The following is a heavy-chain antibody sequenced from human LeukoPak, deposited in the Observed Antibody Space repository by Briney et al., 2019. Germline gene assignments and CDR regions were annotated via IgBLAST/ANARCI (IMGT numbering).Heavy chain of an antibody. Sequence: GGSLRLSCAASGFTFSSYWMHWVRQAPGKGLVWVSRINSDGSSTSYADSVKGRFTISRDNAKNTLYRQMNSLRAEDTAVYYCARGYCSGGSCPGRAFDIWGQGTMVTVSS. J-gene: IGHJ3*02. D-gene: IGHD2-15*01. CDR3: ARGYCSGGSCPGRAFDI. CDR1: GFTFSSYW. V-gene: IGHV3-74*01. CDR2: INSDGSST.